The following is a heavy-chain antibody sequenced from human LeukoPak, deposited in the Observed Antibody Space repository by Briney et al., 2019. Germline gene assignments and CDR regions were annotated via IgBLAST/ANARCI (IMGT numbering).Heavy chain of an antibody. V-gene: IGHV1-24*01. D-gene: IGHD1-1*01. CDR1: GYTLTELS. CDR3: ARGLGNDGIFDY. CDR2: FDPEDGET. Sequence: ASVKVSCKVSGYTLTELSMHWVRQAPGKGLEWMGGFDPEDGETIYAQKFQGRVTMTEDTSTDTAYMELRSLRSDDTAVYYCARGLGNDGIFDYWGQGTLVTVSS. J-gene: IGHJ4*02.